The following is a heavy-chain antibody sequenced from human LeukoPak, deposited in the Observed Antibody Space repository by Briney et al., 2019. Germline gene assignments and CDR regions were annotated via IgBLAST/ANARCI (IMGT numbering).Heavy chain of an antibody. D-gene: IGHD1-26*01. V-gene: IGHV1-8*01. CDR2: MNPNSGNT. Sequence: ASVKVSCKASGYTFTSYDINWVRQATGQGLEWMGWMNPNSGNTGYAQKFQGRVTMTRNTSISTAYMELSSLRSEDTAVYYCAIRRLDPVGFDYWGQGTLVTVSS. CDR3: AIRRLDPVGFDY. J-gene: IGHJ4*02. CDR1: GYTFTSYD.